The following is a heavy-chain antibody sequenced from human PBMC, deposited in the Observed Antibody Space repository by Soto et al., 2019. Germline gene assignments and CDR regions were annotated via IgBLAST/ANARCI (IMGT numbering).Heavy chain of an antibody. Sequence: QVQLQQSGAGLVRPSQTLSLTCSISGDSVSSNTASWNWIRQSPSTGLEWLGRTFFMSQWYNDYAVSVHSRIIINPDTSKNQFSLHLNSVTPEDTAVYYCAKGDNLGPKTGYAFDPWGQGTLVAVSS. CDR3: AKGDNLGPKTGYAFDP. V-gene: IGHV6-1*01. J-gene: IGHJ5*02. CDR2: TFFMSQWYN. CDR1: GDSVSSNTAS. D-gene: IGHD5-12*01.